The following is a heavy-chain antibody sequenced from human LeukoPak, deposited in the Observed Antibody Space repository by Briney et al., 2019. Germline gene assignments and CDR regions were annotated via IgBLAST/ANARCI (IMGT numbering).Heavy chain of an antibody. CDR2: ISHIGST. V-gene: IGHV4-59*11. Sequence: SETLSLTCEVSDDSFSSHYWTWIRQPPGKGLEWIGYISHIGSTNYNPSLKSRVTISIDTSKNQFSLKLSSVTAADTAVYYCARDLVTVTKGFDIWGQGTMVTVCS. J-gene: IGHJ3*02. D-gene: IGHD4-17*01. CDR1: DDSFSSHY. CDR3: ARDLVTVTKGFDI.